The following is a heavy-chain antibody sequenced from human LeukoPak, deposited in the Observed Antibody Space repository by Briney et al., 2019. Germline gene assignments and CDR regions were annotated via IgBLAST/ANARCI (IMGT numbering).Heavy chain of an antibody. CDR2: ITNSGGNT. D-gene: IGHD2-2*03. J-gene: IGHJ4*02. CDR3: AKDSHWILFDD. V-gene: IGHV3-23*01. Sequence: GGSLRLSCTASGFTFSSYAIIWVRQAPGKGLEWVSAITNSGGNTYYAESVKGRFTISRDNSKNTLYLQMNSLRDEDTAVYYCAKDSHWILFDDWGQGTLVTVSS. CDR1: GFTFSSYA.